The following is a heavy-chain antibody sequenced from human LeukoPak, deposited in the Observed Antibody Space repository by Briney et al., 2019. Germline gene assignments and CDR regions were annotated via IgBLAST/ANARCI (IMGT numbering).Heavy chain of an antibody. CDR3: ARGPYDFWSGYYYYYGMDV. CDR2: INHSGST. V-gene: IGHV4-34*01. CDR1: GGSFSGYY. J-gene: IGHJ6*02. D-gene: IGHD3-3*01. Sequence: SETLFLTCAVYGGSFSGYYWSWIRQPPGKGLEWIGEINHSGSTNYNPSLKSRVTISVDTSKNQFSLKLSSVTAADTAAYYCARGPYDFWSGYYYYYGMDVWGQGTTVTVSS.